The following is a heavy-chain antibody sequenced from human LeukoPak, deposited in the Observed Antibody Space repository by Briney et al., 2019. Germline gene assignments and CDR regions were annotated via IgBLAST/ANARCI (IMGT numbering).Heavy chain of an antibody. CDR2: ISSDGTNK. CDR3: AKDLRPYYGSGSHNWSDP. Sequence: GGSLRLSCAASRFTFRNYAMHWVRQAPGKGLEWVAVISSDGTNKDYADSVKGRFTISRDNSKNTLYLQMNSLRAEDTAVYYCAKDLRPYYGSGSHNWSDPWGQGTLVTVSS. D-gene: IGHD3-10*01. CDR1: RFTFRNYA. J-gene: IGHJ5*02. V-gene: IGHV3-30*04.